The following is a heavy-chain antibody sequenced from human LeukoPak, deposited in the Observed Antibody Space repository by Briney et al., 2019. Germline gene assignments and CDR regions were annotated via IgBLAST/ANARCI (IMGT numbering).Heavy chain of an antibody. J-gene: IGHJ4*02. V-gene: IGHV1-46*01. Sequence: GIINPSGGSTSYAQKFQGRVTMTRDTSTSTVYMELSSLRSEDTAVYYCARDNSYGTHFDYWGQGTLVTVSS. CDR3: ARDNSYGTHFDY. CDR2: INPSGGST. D-gene: IGHD5-18*01.